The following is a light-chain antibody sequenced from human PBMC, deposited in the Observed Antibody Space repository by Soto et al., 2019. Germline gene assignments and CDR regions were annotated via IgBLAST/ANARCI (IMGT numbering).Light chain of an antibody. CDR3: QQYDTYS. CDR2: DAS. CDR1: QSISSY. V-gene: IGKV1-5*01. Sequence: DIQMTQSPSSLSASVVERVTITCRASQSISSYLNWYQQKPGKAPKLLIYDASSLVSGVPSRFSGSGYGTEFTLTISSLQPDDFATYYCQQYDTYSFGQGTKVDIK. J-gene: IGKJ1*01.